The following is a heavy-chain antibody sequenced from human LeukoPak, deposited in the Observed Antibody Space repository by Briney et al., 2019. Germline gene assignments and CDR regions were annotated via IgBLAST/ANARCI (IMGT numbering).Heavy chain of an antibody. Sequence: TGGSLRLSCAASGFTFSTYWMHWVRQAPGKGLVWVSRIKSDGGTNYADSVKGRFTISRDNAKKTVSLQMNSLRPEDTGVYYCARAPSEIGGYYLEYFRHWGQGTLVTVSS. CDR1: GFTFSTYW. D-gene: IGHD3-22*01. CDR3: ARAPSEIGGYYLEYFRH. J-gene: IGHJ1*01. CDR2: IKSDGGT. V-gene: IGHV3-74*01.